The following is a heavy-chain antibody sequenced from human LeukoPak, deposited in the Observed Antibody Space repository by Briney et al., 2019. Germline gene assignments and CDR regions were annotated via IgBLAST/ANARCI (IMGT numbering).Heavy chain of an antibody. Sequence: PGGSLRLSCAASGFIFSSYWMSWVRQAPGKGLEWVSAISGSGGSTYYADSVKGRFTISRDNSKNTLYLQMNSLRAEDTAVYYCAKDAPVNIVVVPAANSWGQGTLVTVSS. D-gene: IGHD2-2*01. J-gene: IGHJ4*02. CDR3: AKDAPVNIVVVPAANS. V-gene: IGHV3-23*01. CDR2: ISGSGGST. CDR1: GFIFSSYW.